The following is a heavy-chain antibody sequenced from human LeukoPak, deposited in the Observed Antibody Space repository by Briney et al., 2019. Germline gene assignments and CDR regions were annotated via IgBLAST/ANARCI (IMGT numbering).Heavy chain of an antibody. V-gene: IGHV4-59*08. Sequence: SETLSLTCTVSGGSISTYFWSWIRQPPGKGLEWIGHIYYSGSTTYNPSLKSRATILVDASKNQFSLKLSSVTAADTAVYYCARHKTGGTYPLDYWGQGTLVTVSS. CDR3: ARHKTGGTYPLDY. CDR1: GGSISTYF. CDR2: IYYSGST. J-gene: IGHJ4*02. D-gene: IGHD1-26*01.